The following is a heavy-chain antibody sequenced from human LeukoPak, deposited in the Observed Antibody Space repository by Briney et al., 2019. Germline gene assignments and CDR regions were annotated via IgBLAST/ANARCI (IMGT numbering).Heavy chain of an antibody. CDR2: ISGSGSTT. CDR1: GFTFSNYA. D-gene: IGHD3-22*01. Sequence: GGSLSISCTASGFTFSNYAMSWVRQAPGKGLEWVSTISGSGSTTYYADSVRGRFTISRDNSKNTLYLQMNSLRVDDTAVYYCAEMGGYYYHSAYYYWGQGTLVTVSS. CDR3: AEMGGYYYHSAYYY. V-gene: IGHV3-23*01. J-gene: IGHJ4*02.